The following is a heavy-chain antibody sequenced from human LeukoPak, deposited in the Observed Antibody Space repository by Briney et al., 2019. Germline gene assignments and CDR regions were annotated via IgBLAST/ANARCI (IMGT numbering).Heavy chain of an antibody. V-gene: IGHV3-53*01. J-gene: IGHJ4*02. Sequence: PGGSLRLSCAASGFTVSNYYMSWVRQAPGKGLEWISVIYTGDSTYYADSVKGRFTISRDNSKNTLYLQMNSLRAEDTAVYYCAKGRSGWYSDFDYWGQGTLVTVSS. CDR3: AKGRSGWYSDFDY. D-gene: IGHD6-19*01. CDR1: GFTVSNYY. CDR2: IYTGDST.